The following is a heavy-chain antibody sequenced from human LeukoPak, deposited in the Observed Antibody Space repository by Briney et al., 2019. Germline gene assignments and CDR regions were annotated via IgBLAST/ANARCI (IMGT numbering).Heavy chain of an antibody. CDR2: ISSSGGST. V-gene: IGHV3-23*01. CDR3: AKGSRSIAVDNLCDY. J-gene: IGHJ4*02. D-gene: IGHD6-19*01. Sequence: GGSLRLSCAASGFTFSSAAMSWVRQAPGKGLEGVSIISSSGGSTYYAEYVKGRFIISRDNSKNTLYLQMNSLRAEDTAVYYCAKGSRSIAVDNLCDYWGQGSLVTVSS. CDR1: GFTFSSAA.